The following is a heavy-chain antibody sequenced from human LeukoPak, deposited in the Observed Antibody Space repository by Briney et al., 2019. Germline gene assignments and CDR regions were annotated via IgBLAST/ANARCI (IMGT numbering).Heavy chain of an antibody. CDR1: GFTFTSYW. D-gene: IGHD3-10*01. Sequence: GGSLRLSCAASGFTFTSYWMSWVRQAPGKGLEWVANIKQDGSEKYYVDSVKGRFTISRDNAKNSLYLQMNSLRAEDTAVYYCARVLYGSAQFHPYFDFWGRGTLVTVSS. CDR2: IKQDGSEK. CDR3: ARVLYGSAQFHPYFDF. J-gene: IGHJ4*02. V-gene: IGHV3-7*04.